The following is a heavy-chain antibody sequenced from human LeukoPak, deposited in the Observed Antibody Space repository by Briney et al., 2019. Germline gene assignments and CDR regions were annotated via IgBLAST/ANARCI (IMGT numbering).Heavy chain of an antibody. D-gene: IGHD6-19*01. CDR2: ITGSGGRT. J-gene: IGHJ5*02. CDR1: GFTFINSA. Sequence: GGSLRLSFAASGFTFINSAMSWVRQAPGKGLEWVSGITGSGGRTYHADSVKGQFTISRDDSQNTLYLQMNSLRAEDTAVYYCAKGGAVAGRFDPWGQGTLVTVSS. V-gene: IGHV3-23*01. CDR3: AKGGAVAGRFDP.